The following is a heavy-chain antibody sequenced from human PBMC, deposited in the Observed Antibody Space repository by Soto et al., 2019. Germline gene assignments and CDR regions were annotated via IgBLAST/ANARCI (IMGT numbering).Heavy chain of an antibody. CDR3: ARVVQGDEAWFGP. V-gene: IGHV1-18*01. Sequence: QVQLVQSGGEVKRPGASVKVSCKTSGYTFSNYGITWVRQAPGQPLEWLGWISLYSDGTNYAQKFQGRVSMTTDTYKTTAYMELRSLRSDDTAVYYCARVVQGDEAWFGPWGQGTLVTVSS. D-gene: IGHD1-1*01. CDR1: GYTFSNYG. J-gene: IGHJ5*02. CDR2: ISLYSDGT.